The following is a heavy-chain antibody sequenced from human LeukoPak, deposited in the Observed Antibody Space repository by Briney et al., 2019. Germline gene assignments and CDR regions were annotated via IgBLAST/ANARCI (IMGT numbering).Heavy chain of an antibody. V-gene: IGHV3-30*02. D-gene: IGHD1-26*01. Sequence: SGGSLRLSCAASGFTFSGYGMHWVRQAPGKGLEWVAFVRYDSSNKYYADSVKGRFTVSRDNSKNMLYLQMNSLRAEDTAVYYCARDGEYSGSYFLDYWGQGTLVTVSS. CDR3: ARDGEYSGSYFLDY. CDR2: VRYDSSNK. J-gene: IGHJ4*02. CDR1: GFTFSGYG.